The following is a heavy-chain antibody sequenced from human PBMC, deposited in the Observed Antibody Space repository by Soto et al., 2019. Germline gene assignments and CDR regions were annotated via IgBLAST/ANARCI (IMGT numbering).Heavy chain of an antibody. CDR2: ISGGSSYT. CDR3: AKTIVAASGYYFDH. CDR1: GFGFGDSY. Sequence: QVQLVESGGGLVKPGGSLRLACAASGFGFGDSYMSWVRQAPGKGLEWLSYISGGSSYTNYADSVKGRFTISRDNAKRSLYLEMNSLRADDTAVYYCAKTIVAASGYYFDHWGQGNLVTVSS. V-gene: IGHV3-11*06. J-gene: IGHJ4*02. D-gene: IGHD2-21*01.